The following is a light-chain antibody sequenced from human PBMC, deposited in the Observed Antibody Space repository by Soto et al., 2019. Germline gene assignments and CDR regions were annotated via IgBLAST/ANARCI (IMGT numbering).Light chain of an antibody. CDR1: SSDVGGYNY. V-gene: IGLV2-14*01. CDR3: SSYTSSSTLV. J-gene: IGLJ2*01. CDR2: EVS. Sequence: QSALTQPASVSGSPGQSITISCTGTSSDVGGYNYVSWYQQHPGKAPKLMIYEVSNRPSGVSNRFSGSKSANTAPLTISGVHAEDEADYYCSSYTSSSTLVFGGGTKLTVL.